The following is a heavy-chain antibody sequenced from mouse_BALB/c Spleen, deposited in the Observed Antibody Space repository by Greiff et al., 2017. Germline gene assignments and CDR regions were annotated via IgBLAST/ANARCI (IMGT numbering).Heavy chain of an antibody. J-gene: IGHJ1*01. CDR1: GFTFSSYA. V-gene: IGHV5-6-5*01. CDR3: ARGITTVVARGWYFDV. Sequence: EVKLVESGGGLVKPGGSLKLSCAASGFTFSSYAMSWVRQTPEKRLEWVASISSGGSTYYPDSVKGRFTISRDNARNILYLQMSSLRSEDTAMYYCARGITTVVARGWYFDVWGAGTTVTVSS. CDR2: ISSGGST. D-gene: IGHD1-1*01.